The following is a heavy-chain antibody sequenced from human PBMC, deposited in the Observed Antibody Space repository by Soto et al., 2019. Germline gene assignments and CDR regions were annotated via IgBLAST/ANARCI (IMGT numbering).Heavy chain of an antibody. CDR1: GGSISSYY. CDR3: ARGPTYYDFWSGYPEGFDY. D-gene: IGHD3-3*01. J-gene: IGHJ4*02. CDR2: IYYSGST. Sequence: SETLSLTCTVSGGSISSYYWSWIRQPPGKGLEWIGYIYYSGSTNYNPSLKSRVTISVDTSKNQFSLKLSSVTAADTAVYYCARGPTYYDFWSGYPEGFDYWGQGTLVTVS. V-gene: IGHV4-59*01.